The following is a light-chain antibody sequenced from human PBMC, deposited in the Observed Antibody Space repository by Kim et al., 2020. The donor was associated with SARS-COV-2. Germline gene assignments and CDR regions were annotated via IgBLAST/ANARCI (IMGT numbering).Light chain of an antibody. CDR3: QQTSNFPWA. Sequence: ASVGDRITITCRASQDIANWLAWYQQTPGKAPTLLIYTSSILETGVPSRFSGSGSGTDFTLTISSLQPEDFATYFCQQTSNFPWAFGQGTKVDIK. J-gene: IGKJ1*01. V-gene: IGKV1-12*01. CDR2: TSS. CDR1: QDIANW.